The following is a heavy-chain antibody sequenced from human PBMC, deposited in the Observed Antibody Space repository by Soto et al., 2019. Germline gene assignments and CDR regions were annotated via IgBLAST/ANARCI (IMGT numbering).Heavy chain of an antibody. J-gene: IGHJ5*02. V-gene: IGHV1-69*13. D-gene: IGHD2-15*01. Sequence: ASVKVSCKASGGTFSSYAISWVRQAPGQGLEWMGGIIPIFGTANYAQKFQGRVTITADESTSTAYMELSSLRSEDTAVYYCAREGYCSGGSCYGGVDPWGQGTLVTVSS. CDR2: IIPIFGTA. CDR1: GGTFSSYA. CDR3: AREGYCSGGSCYGGVDP.